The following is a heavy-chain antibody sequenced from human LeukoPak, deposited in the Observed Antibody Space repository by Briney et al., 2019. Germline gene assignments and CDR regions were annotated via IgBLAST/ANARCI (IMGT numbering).Heavy chain of an antibody. CDR2: IIPIFGTA. D-gene: IGHD5-18*01. Sequence: GASVKASCKASGGTFSSYAISWVRQAPGQGLEWMGGIIPIFGTANYAQKFQGRVTITADESTSTAYMELSSLRSEDTAVYYCARDVDTAMVFSPPGLGYFDYGGQGPLATVSS. CDR3: ARDVDTAMVFSPPGLGYFDY. J-gene: IGHJ4*02. V-gene: IGHV1-69*13. CDR1: GGTFSSYA.